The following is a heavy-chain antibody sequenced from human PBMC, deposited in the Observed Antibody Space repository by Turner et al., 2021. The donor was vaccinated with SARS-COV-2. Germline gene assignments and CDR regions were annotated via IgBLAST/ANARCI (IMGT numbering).Heavy chain of an antibody. CDR2: ISYDGSNK. V-gene: IGHV3-30*18. J-gene: IGHJ4*02. CDR3: AKTIGSYYDSSGYYQYFDY. CDR1: GFTFSSYG. Sequence: QVQLVQSGGGVVQPGRSLRLSCAASGFTFSSYGMHWVRQAPGKGLAWVALISYDGSNKYYADSVKDRLTISRDNSKNTLYLQMNSLRAEDTAVYYCAKTIGSYYDSSGYYQYFDYWGQGTLVTVSS. D-gene: IGHD3-22*01.